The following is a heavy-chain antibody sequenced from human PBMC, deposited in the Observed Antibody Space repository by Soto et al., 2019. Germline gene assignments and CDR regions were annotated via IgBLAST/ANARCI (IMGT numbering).Heavy chain of an antibody. CDR2: IIPILGIA. D-gene: IGHD5-12*01. Sequence: QVQLVQSGAEVKKPGSSVKVSCKASGGTFSSYTISWVRQAPGQGLEWMGRIIPILGIANYAQKFQGRVTITADKSTSTAYMELSSLRSEDTAVYYSARGRGYSGYDYGTDYWGQGTLVTVSS. V-gene: IGHV1-69*02. CDR3: ARGRGYSGYDYGTDY. CDR1: GGTFSSYT. J-gene: IGHJ4*02.